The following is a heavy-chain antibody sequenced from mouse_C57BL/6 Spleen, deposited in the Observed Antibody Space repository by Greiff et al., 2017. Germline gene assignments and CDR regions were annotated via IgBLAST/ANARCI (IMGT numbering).Heavy chain of an antibody. CDR2: INPSNGGT. V-gene: IGHV1-53*01. CDR1: GYTFTSYW. J-gene: IGHJ2*01. CDR3: ARSTMITRVRYCDY. Sequence: VQLQQPGTELVKPGASVKLSCKASGYTFTSYWMHWVKQRPGQGLEWIGNINPSNGGTNYNEKFKSKATLTVDQSSSTAYMQLSSLTSEDSAVYYCARSTMITRVRYCDYWGQGTTRTVSS. D-gene: IGHD2-4*01.